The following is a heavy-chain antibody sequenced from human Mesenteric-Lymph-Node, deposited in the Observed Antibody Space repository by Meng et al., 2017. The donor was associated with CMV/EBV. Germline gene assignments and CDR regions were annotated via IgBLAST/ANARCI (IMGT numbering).Heavy chain of an antibody. CDR2: INSDGSST. D-gene: IGHD3-10*01. Sequence: AASGFTFSSYWMHWVRQAPGKGLVWVSRINSDGSSTSYADSVKGRFTISRDNAKNTLYLQMNSLRAEDTAVYYCARVGPLLWFACDIWGQGTMVTVSS. J-gene: IGHJ3*02. V-gene: IGHV3-74*01. CDR1: GFTFSSYW. CDR3: ARVGPLLWFACDI.